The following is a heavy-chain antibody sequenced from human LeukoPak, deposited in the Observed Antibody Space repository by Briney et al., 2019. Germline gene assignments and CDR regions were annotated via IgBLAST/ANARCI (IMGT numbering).Heavy chain of an antibody. CDR2: ISINRGNT. D-gene: IGHD6-19*01. CDR1: GYTSTNYG. CDR3: ARDVGITVADSFDP. Sequence: ASVKVSCKASGYTSTNYGIGWVRQAPGQGLEWMGWISINRGNTNYAQKFQGRVSMTTDTSTSTAYMELRGLRSDDTAMYYCARDVGITVADSFDPWGQGTLVAVSS. V-gene: IGHV1-18*01. J-gene: IGHJ5*02.